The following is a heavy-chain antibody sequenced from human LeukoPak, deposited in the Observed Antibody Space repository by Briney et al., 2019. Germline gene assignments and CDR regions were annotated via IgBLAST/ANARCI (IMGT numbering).Heavy chain of an antibody. CDR2: ISYDGSNK. J-gene: IGHJ4*02. CDR3: ARDLVRGYDREGYFDY. Sequence: PGGSLRLSCAASGFTFSSYAMHWVRQAPGKGLEWVAVISYDGSNKYYADSVKGRFTISRDNSKNTLYLQMNSLRAEDTAVYYCARDLVRGYDREGYFDYWGQGTLVTVSS. V-gene: IGHV3-30*04. CDR1: GFTFSSYA. D-gene: IGHD5-12*01.